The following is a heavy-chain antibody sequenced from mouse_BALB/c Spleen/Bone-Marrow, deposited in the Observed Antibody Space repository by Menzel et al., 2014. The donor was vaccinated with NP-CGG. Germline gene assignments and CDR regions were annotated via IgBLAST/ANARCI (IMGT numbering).Heavy chain of an antibody. CDR3: ARRAYGSGYGFAY. V-gene: IGHV1-7*01. Sequence: VQRVESGAELAKPGASVKMSCKASGYTFTSYWMHWVKQRPGQGLEWIGYINPTTGYTEYNQKFKDKATLTADKSSSTAYMQLSSLTSEDSAVYYCARRAYGSGYGFAYWGQGTLVTVSA. D-gene: IGHD1-1*01. CDR2: INPTTGYT. J-gene: IGHJ3*01. CDR1: GYTFTSYW.